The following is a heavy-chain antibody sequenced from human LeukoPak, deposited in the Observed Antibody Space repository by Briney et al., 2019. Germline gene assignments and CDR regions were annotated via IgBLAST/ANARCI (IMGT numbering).Heavy chain of an antibody. D-gene: IGHD6-13*01. CDR3: AKDHQGYWADSFDY. Sequence: GGSLKLSCAASGFTFSSYAMTWVRQAPGKGLEWVSAISGSGGSTYFADSVKGRFTVSRDNSKDTLYLQMNSLRAEDTAVYYCAKDHQGYWADSFDYWGQGTLVTVSS. J-gene: IGHJ4*02. V-gene: IGHV3-23*01. CDR1: GFTFSSYA. CDR2: ISGSGGST.